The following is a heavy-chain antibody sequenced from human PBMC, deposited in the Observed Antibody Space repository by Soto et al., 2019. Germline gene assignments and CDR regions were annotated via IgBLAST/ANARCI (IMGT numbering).Heavy chain of an antibody. CDR2: ISGSGDNI. CDR1: GFSFSDYY. Sequence: QVQLVESGGGLVKPGGSLRVSCAASGFSFSDYYMTWIRQAPGKGLEWVSYISGSGDNIHYAHSVKGRFTISRDNAKNSLYLQMDSLRVEDTAVYYCARGACITCYYDDWFDTWGQGTLVTVSS. V-gene: IGHV3-11*01. J-gene: IGHJ5*02. CDR3: ARGACITCYYDDWFDT. D-gene: IGHD2-15*01.